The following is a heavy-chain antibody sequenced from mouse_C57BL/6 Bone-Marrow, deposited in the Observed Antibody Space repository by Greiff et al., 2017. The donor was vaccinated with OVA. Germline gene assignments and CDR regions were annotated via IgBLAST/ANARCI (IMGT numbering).Heavy chain of an antibody. Sequence: EVQLQQSGAELVRPGASVKLSCTASGFNIKDDYMHWVKQRPEQGLEWIGWLDPENGDTEYASKFQGKATITADTSSNTAYLQLSSLTSEDTAVYYCLYASWFAYWGQGTLVTVSA. V-gene: IGHV14-4*01. D-gene: IGHD2-12*01. CDR1: GFNIKDDY. CDR2: LDPENGDT. CDR3: LYASWFAY. J-gene: IGHJ3*01.